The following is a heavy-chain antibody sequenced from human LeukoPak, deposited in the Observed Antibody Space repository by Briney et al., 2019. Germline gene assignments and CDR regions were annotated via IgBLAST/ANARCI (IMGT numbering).Heavy chain of an antibody. Sequence: GSGPTLVKPTQTLTLTCTFSGFSLSTSGVGVGWIRQPPGKALEWLALIYWDGDKRYSPSLKSRLTITKDTSKNQVVLTMTNIDPVDTATYYCAHRGYSRLYFDYWGQGTLVTVSS. CDR2: IYWDGDK. CDR1: GFSLSTSGVG. D-gene: IGHD5-18*01. J-gene: IGHJ4*02. V-gene: IGHV2-5*02. CDR3: AHRGYSRLYFDY.